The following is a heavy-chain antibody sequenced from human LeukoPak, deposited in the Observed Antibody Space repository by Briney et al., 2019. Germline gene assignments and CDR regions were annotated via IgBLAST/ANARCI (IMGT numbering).Heavy chain of an antibody. CDR3: ARDVWYSSGWYEDAFDI. D-gene: IGHD6-19*01. CDR1: GGSISSSSYY. J-gene: IGHJ3*02. V-gene: IGHV4-39*07. CDR2: IYYSGST. Sequence: PSETLSLTCTVSGGSISSSSYYWGWIRQPPGKGLEWIGSIYYSGSTYYNPSLKSRVTMSVDTSKNQFSLKLSSVTAADTAVYYCARDVWYSSGWYEDAFDIWGQGTMVTVSP.